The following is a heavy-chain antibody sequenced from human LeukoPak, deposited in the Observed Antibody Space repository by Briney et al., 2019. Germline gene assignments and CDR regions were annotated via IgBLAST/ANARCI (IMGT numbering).Heavy chain of an antibody. CDR1: GYTFTGYN. CDR2: INPNNGGT. CDR3: ARGPAGYYYDSSGSIDY. V-gene: IGHV1-2*02. Sequence: ASVKVSCKASGYTFTGYNMHWVRQAPGRGLECMGWINPNNGGTIYSQKFKGRVSMTRDTSISTAYMELSSLTSDDTAVYYCARGPAGYYYDSSGSIDYWGQGTLVTVSS. J-gene: IGHJ4*02. D-gene: IGHD3-22*01.